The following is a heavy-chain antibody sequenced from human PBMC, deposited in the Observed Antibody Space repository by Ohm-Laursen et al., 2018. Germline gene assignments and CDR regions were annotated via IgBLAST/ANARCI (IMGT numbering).Heavy chain of an antibody. CDR3: AKRQLKRGSSSWYYFDY. V-gene: IGHV3-23*01. CDR1: GFTFSSYA. CDR2: ISSSGGST. Sequence: SLRLSCAAPGFTFSSYAMSWVRQAPGKGLEWVSGISSSGGSTYYADSVKGRFTISRDNSKNTLYLQMNNLRADDTAMYYCAKRQLKRGSSSWYYFDYWGQGTLVTVSS. J-gene: IGHJ4*02. D-gene: IGHD6-13*01.